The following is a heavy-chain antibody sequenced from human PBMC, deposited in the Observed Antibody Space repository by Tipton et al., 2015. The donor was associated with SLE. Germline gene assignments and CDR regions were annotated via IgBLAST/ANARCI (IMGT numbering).Heavy chain of an antibody. D-gene: IGHD3-22*01. CDR1: GGSINSRY. J-gene: IGHJ4*02. CDR2: FYVWST. CDR3: ARQPYYESPFDY. V-gene: IGHV4-4*08. Sequence: TLSLTCTVSGGSINSRYWSWIRQPPGKGLEWIGYFYVWSTSYNPSLRGRVTISGDTSKNQFSLTLNSVTAADTAVYFCARQPYYESPFDYWGQGTLVTVSS.